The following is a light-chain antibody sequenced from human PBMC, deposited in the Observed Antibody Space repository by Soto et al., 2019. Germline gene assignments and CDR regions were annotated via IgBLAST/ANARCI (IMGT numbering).Light chain of an antibody. CDR3: AAWDDSLNGPVV. CDR2: SNN. V-gene: IGLV1-44*01. CDR1: SSNIGSNT. Sequence: QSALTQPPSASGTPGQRVTISCSGSSSNIGSNTVNWYQRLPGTAPKLLIYSNNQRPSGVPDRFSGSKSGTSASLAISGLQSEDEADYYCAAWDDSLNGPVVFGGGTKLTVL. J-gene: IGLJ2*01.